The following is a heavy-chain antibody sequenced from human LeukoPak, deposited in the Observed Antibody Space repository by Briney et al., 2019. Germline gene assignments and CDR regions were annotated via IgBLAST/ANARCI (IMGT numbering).Heavy chain of an antibody. CDR1: GYTFTSYG. CDR2: ISAYNGNT. Sequence: ASVTVSCKASGYTFTSYGISWVRQAPGQGLEWMGWISAYNGNTNYAQKLQGRVTMTTDTSTSTAYMELRSLRSDDTAVYYCARVKYYYDSSGYYLGAFDIWGQGTMVTVSS. CDR3: ARVKYYYDSSGYYLGAFDI. V-gene: IGHV1-18*01. J-gene: IGHJ3*02. D-gene: IGHD3-22*01.